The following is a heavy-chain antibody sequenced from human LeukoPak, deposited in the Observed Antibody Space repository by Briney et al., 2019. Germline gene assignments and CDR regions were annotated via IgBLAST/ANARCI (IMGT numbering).Heavy chain of an antibody. Sequence: ASVKVSRKASGYTFTSYRMHWVRQASGQGLEWMGIINPSDGTTTYAQKFQGRVTLTRDTSTSTVYMELSSLRSEDTAVYYCARGLGSGSYYGSWGQGTLVTVSS. CDR3: ARGLGSGSYYGS. V-gene: IGHV1-46*01. D-gene: IGHD3-10*01. J-gene: IGHJ5*02. CDR1: GYTFTSYR. CDR2: INPSDGTT.